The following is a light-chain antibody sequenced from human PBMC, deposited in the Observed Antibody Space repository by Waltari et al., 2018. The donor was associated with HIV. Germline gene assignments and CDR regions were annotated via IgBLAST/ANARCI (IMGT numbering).Light chain of an antibody. Sequence: QSALTQPASVSGSLGQSMTISCTGRRSDVGAYTDVHWYQKHPGKAPKLIIYEVRDRPSGVSNRFSGSKSGNTASLTISGLRAEDEATYYCSSYTVTSTLIFGGGTDLTV. CDR3: SSYTVTSTLI. CDR2: EVR. J-gene: IGLJ2*01. CDR1: RSDVGAYTD. V-gene: IGLV2-14*01.